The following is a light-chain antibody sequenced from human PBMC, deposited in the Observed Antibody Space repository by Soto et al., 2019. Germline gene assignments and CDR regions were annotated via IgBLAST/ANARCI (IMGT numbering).Light chain of an antibody. CDR2: DAS. Sequence: EIVLTQSPATLSLSPGERATLSCRASQSVSSYLAWYQQKPGQAPRLLIYDASNRATGIPARFSGSGSGTDFTLTISSLEAEDLAVYYCQQRSNFGPGTKVDIK. V-gene: IGKV3-11*01. J-gene: IGKJ3*01. CDR1: QSVSSY. CDR3: QQRSN.